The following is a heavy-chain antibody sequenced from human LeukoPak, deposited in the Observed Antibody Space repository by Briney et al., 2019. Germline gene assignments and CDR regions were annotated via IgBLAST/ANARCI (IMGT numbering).Heavy chain of an antibody. Sequence: SETLSLTCTVSGDSINSRSYYWDWIRKPPGKGLEWIGNLYYGRTTHSNPALTTRVTTSADTSTTQCSLNRSSVTATDMAVYYCARHTRPGYGGSENAFDIWGQGTMVTVSS. V-gene: IGHV4-39*01. D-gene: IGHD5-12*01. CDR3: ARHTRPGYGGSENAFDI. CDR1: GDSINSRSYY. J-gene: IGHJ3*02. CDR2: LYYGRTT.